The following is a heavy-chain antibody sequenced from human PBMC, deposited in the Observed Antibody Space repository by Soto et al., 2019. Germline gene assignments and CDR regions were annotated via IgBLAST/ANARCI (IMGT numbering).Heavy chain of an antibody. V-gene: IGHV1-2*02. CDR1: GYTFTGYY. J-gene: IGHJ3*02. D-gene: IGHD2-2*01. CDR2: INPNSGGT. Sequence: QVQLVQSGAEVKKPGASVKVSCKASGYTFTGYYMHWVRQAPGQGLEWMGWINPNSGGTNYAQKFQGGVTMTRDTAIRTAYMELRRLRSDDTAVYYCARAAIEGIVLVPPAKYAFDIWGQGTVVTVSS. CDR3: ARAAIEGIVLVPPAKYAFDI.